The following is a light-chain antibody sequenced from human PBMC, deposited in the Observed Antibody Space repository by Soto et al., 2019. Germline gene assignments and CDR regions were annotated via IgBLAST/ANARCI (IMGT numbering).Light chain of an antibody. CDR2: EVS. V-gene: IGLV2-14*01. J-gene: IGLJ1*01. Sequence: QSSLTHPASLSGSPGQSITISCTGTSSDVGGYNYVSWYQQHPGKAPKLMIYEVSNRPSGVSNRFSGSKSGNTASLTISGLQAEDEADYYCSSYTSSSPYVFGTGTRSPS. CDR1: SSDVGGYNY. CDR3: SSYTSSSPYV.